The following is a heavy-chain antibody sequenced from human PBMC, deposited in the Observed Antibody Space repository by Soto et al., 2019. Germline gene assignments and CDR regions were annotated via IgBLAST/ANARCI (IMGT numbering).Heavy chain of an antibody. CDR2: MNPNSGNT. V-gene: IGHV1-8*01. CDR1: GYTFTSYD. Sequence: QVQLVQSGAEVKKPGASVKVSCKASGYTFTSYDINWVRQATGQGLEWMGWMNPNSGNTGYAQKFQGRVTMTRNTTISTAYMELSSLRSEDTALYYCARGRSRIAARPYYYYYMDVWGKGTAVTVS. D-gene: IGHD6-6*01. CDR3: ARGRSRIAARPYYYYYMDV. J-gene: IGHJ6*03.